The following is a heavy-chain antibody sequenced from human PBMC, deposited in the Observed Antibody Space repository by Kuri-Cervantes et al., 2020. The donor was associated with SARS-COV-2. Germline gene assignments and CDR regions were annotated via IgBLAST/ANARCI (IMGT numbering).Heavy chain of an antibody. CDR1: GGSISSYY. Sequence: GSLRLCCTVSGGSISSYYWSWIRQPPGKGLEWIGYIYYSGSTNYNPSLKSRVTISVDTSKNQFSLKLSSVTAADTAVYYCARHTPSYYDFWSGYLIYYGMDVRGQGTTVTVSS. D-gene: IGHD3-3*01. CDR3: ARHTPSYYDFWSGYLIYYGMDV. J-gene: IGHJ6*02. V-gene: IGHV4-59*01. CDR2: IYYSGST.